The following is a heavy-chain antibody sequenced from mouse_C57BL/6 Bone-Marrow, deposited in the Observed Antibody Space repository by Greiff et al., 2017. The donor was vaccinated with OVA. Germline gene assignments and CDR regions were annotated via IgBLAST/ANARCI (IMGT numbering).Heavy chain of an antibody. CDR1: GYTFTSYW. J-gene: IGHJ2*01. CDR2: IDPSDSYT. CDR3: ARRDISYYYGSSYLDY. Sequence: QVQLQQPGAELVRPGTSVKLSCKASGYTFTSYWMHWVKQRPGQGLEWIGVIDPSDSYTNYNQKFKGKATLTVDTSSSTAYMQLSSLTSEDSAVYYCARRDISYYYGSSYLDYWGQGTTLTVSS. D-gene: IGHD1-1*01. V-gene: IGHV1-59*01.